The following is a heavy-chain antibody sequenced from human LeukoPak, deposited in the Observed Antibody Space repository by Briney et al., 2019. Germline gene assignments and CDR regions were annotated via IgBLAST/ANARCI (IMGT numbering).Heavy chain of an antibody. D-gene: IGHD3-3*01. Sequence: ASVKVSCKASGYTFTSYDINWVRQATGQGLEWMGWMNPNSGNTGYAQKFQGRVTMTRNTSISTAYMELSSLRSEDTAVYYCARGRYYDFWSGPHYYFDYWGREPWSPSPQ. J-gene: IGHJ4*02. CDR2: MNPNSGNT. CDR1: GYTFTSYD. V-gene: IGHV1-8*01. CDR3: ARGRYYDFWSGPHYYFDY.